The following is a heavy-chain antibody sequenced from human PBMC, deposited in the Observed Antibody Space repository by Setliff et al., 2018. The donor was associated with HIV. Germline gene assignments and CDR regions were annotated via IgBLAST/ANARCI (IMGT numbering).Heavy chain of an antibody. Sequence: ASVKVSCKTSGGTFSSYAVSWVRQAPGQGLEWMGGIIPAFGTANYAQKFQGRVTITTDESTSTAYMELSGLRSEDTAVYYCARAYNVYDYRFDSSGYDYWGQGTLVTVSS. CDR3: ARAYNVYDYRFDSSGYDY. D-gene: IGHD3-22*01. CDR1: GGTFSSYA. CDR2: IIPAFGTA. J-gene: IGHJ4*02. V-gene: IGHV1-69*05.